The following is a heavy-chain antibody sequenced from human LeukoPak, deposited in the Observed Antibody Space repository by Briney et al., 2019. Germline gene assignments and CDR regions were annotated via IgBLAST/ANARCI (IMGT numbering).Heavy chain of an antibody. CDR3: ARDAVN. CDR1: GFIFSSYW. Sequence: PGGSLRLSCAASGFIFSSYWMHWVRQPPGKGLVWISRIKSDGSSTSYADSVKGRFTISRDNVKNTLYLQMNSLTAEDTAVYYCARDAVNWGQGTLVTVSS. V-gene: IGHV3-74*01. CDR2: IKSDGSST. J-gene: IGHJ4*02. D-gene: IGHD6-19*01.